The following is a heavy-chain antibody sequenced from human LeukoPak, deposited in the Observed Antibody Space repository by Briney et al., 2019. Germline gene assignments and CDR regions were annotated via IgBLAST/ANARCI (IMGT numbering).Heavy chain of an antibody. D-gene: IGHD5-24*01. Sequence: SQTLSLTCTVSGDSISSGDYYWSWIRQPAGKGLEWIGRISSSGSTHYNPSLKSRVTISVDTSKNHFSLKLTSVTAADTAVYYCARPDFDEMASHPYDLWGRGTLVTVSS. CDR3: ARPDFDEMASHPYDL. V-gene: IGHV4-61*02. CDR1: GDSISSGDYY. J-gene: IGHJ2*01. CDR2: ISSSGST.